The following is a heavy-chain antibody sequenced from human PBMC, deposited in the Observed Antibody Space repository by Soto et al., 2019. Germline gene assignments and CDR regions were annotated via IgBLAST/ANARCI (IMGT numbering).Heavy chain of an antibody. J-gene: IGHJ4*02. V-gene: IGHV1-8*01. CDR3: ARGPGFRAGFLERPNDY. D-gene: IGHD3-3*01. CDR2: MNPNSGNT. Sequence: ASVKVSCKASGYTFTSYDINWVLQATGQGLEWMGWMNPNSGNTGYAQKFQGRVTMTRNTSISTAYMELSSLRSEDTAVYYCARGPGFRAGFLERPNDYWGQGTLVTVSS. CDR1: GYTFTSYD.